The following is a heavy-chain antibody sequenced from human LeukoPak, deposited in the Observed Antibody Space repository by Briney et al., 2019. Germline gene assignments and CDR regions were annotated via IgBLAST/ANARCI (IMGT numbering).Heavy chain of an antibody. CDR1: GFTFSSYG. D-gene: IGHD1-26*01. V-gene: IGHV3-30*18. CDR3: AKDLQLLTDY. CDR2: ISYDGSNK. Sequence: GGSLRLSCAASGFTFSSYGMHWVRQAPGKGLEWVAVISYDGSNKYYADSVKGRFTISRDNSKNTLYLQMNSLRAEDTAVYYCAKDLQLLTDYWGQGTLVTVSS. J-gene: IGHJ4*02.